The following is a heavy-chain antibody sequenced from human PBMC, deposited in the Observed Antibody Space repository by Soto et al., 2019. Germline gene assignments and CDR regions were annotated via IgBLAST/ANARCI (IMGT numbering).Heavy chain of an antibody. V-gene: IGHV1-69*13. D-gene: IGHD2-21*02. CDR2: IIPIFGTA. CDR1: GGTFSSYA. Sequence: SVKVSCKASGGTFSSYAISWVRQAPGQGLEWMGGIIPIFGTANYAQKFQGRVTITADESTSTAYMELSSLRSEDTAVYYCARDQAYCGGDCPYGMDVWGQGTTVTVSS. J-gene: IGHJ6*02. CDR3: ARDQAYCGGDCPYGMDV.